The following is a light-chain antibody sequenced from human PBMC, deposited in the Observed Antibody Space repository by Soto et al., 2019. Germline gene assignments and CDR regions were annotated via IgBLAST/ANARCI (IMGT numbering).Light chain of an antibody. CDR2: AAS. V-gene: IGKV1-39*01. CDR1: QSIRTH. J-gene: IGKJ2*01. CDR3: QQTSSAIHT. Sequence: DIPMTQSPSSLSASVGDRVTITCRASQSIRTHLNWYQQKAGKAPKLLINAASSLQSGVPSRFSGSGSGTDFTLTISSLRPEDFATYYCQQTSSAIHTFGQGTKLEI.